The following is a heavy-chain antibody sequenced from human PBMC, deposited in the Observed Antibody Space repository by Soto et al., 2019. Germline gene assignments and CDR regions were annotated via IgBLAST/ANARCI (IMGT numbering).Heavy chain of an antibody. V-gene: IGHV3-7*01. CDR2: IKQDGSEK. Sequence: GSLRLSYAASGFTFSSYWMSWVRQAPGQGLEWVANIKQDGSEKYYVDSVKGRFTISRDNAKNSLYLQMNSLRAEDTAVYYCARDRNIWTGYYYYGMDVWGQGTTVTVSS. CDR3: ARDRNIWTGYYYYGMDV. CDR1: GFTFSSYW. D-gene: IGHD3-9*01. J-gene: IGHJ6*02.